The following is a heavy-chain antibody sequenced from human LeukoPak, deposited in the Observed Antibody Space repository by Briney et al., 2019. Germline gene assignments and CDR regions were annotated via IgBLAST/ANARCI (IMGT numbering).Heavy chain of an antibody. CDR1: GYTFTSYY. CDR2: INPSGGST. Sequence: ASVKVSCKASGYTFTSYYMHWVRQAPGQGLEWMGIINPSGGSTSYAQKFQGRVTMTRDTSTSTVYMELSSLRSEDTAVYYCASHCSSVCPGYWGQGTLVAVSS. CDR3: ASHCSSVCPGY. D-gene: IGHD6-19*01. J-gene: IGHJ4*02. V-gene: IGHV1-46*01.